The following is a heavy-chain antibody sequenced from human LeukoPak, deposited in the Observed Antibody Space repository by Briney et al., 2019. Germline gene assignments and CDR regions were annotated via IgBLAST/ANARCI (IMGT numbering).Heavy chain of an antibody. V-gene: IGHV3-21*01. CDR1: GFTFSSYS. CDR2: ISSDSSHS. Sequence: GGSLRLSCAASGFTFSSYSMNWVRQAPGKGLEWVSSISSDSSHSDYADSVKGRFTISRDNAKNSLYLQMNSLRAEETAVYYCARVKEAAAFDYWGQGALVTVSS. J-gene: IGHJ4*02. CDR3: ARVKEAAAFDY. D-gene: IGHD6-25*01.